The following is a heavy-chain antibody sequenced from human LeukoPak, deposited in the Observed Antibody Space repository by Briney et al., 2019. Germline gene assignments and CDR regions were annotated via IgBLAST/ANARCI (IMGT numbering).Heavy chain of an antibody. Sequence: ASVTVSCKASGYTFTGYYMHWVRQAPGQGLEWMGWINPNSGGTNYAQKFQGRVTMTRDTSISTAYMELSRLRSDDTAVYYCARSPMIPYCSSTSCPYHFDYWGQGTLVTVSS. CDR2: INPNSGGT. CDR3: ARSPMIPYCSSTSCPYHFDY. CDR1: GYTFTGYY. J-gene: IGHJ4*02. V-gene: IGHV1-2*02. D-gene: IGHD2-2*01.